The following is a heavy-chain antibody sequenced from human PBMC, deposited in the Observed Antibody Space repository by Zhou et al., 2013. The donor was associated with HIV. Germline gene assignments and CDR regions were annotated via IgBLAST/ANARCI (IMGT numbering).Heavy chain of an antibody. V-gene: IGHV1-8*01. J-gene: IGHJ4*02. CDR2: MNPNSGNT. CDR3: ARGIIAAAGTPPIHFDY. D-gene: IGHD6-13*01. Sequence: QVQLVQSGTEVKKPGTSVKVSCKASGYTFPDYDINWVRQATGQGLEWMGWMNPNSGNTGYARKFQGRLTMTTNTSISTAFMELRSLRSEDTAIYFCARGIIAAAGTPPIHFDYWGPGTVVTVSA. CDR1: GYTFPDYD.